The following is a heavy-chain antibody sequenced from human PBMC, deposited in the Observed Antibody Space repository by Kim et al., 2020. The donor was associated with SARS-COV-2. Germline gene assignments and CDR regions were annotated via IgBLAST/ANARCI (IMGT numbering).Heavy chain of an antibody. J-gene: IGHJ3*02. Sequence: GGSLRLSCAASGFTFSSYSMNWVRQAPGKGLEWVSSISSSSSYIYYAHSVKGRFTISRDNAKNSRYLQMNSLRAEDTAVYYCARDGTYYDILTGLDIWGQGKMVTVSS. CDR1: GFTFSSYS. CDR3: ARDGTYYDILTGLDI. D-gene: IGHD3-9*01. CDR2: ISSSSSYI. V-gene: IGHV3-21*01.